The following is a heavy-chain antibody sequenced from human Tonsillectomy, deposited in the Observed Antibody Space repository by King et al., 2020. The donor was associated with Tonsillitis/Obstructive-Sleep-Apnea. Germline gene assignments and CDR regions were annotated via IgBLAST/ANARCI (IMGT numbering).Heavy chain of an antibody. D-gene: IGHD2-2*01. CDR3: ARGAVLGYCSSTSCYAGGWFDP. CDR2: IYHSGST. V-gene: IGHV4-4*02. CDR1: GGSISSSNW. Sequence: QLQESGPGLVKPSGTLSLTCAVSGGSISSSNWWSWVRQPPGKGLEWIGEIYHSGSTNYNPSLKSRVTISVDKSKNQFSLKLSSVTAADTAVYYCARGAVLGYCSSTSCYAGGWFDPWGQGTLVTVSS. J-gene: IGHJ5*02.